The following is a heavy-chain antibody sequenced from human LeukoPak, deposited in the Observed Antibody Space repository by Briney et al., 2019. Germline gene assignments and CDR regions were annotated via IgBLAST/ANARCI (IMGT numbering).Heavy chain of an antibody. Sequence: ASVKISXKVSGYTFTDYYMHWVQQAPGKGLEWMGLVDPEDGETIYAEKFQGRVTITADTSTDTAYMELSSLRSEDTAVYYCATLTIVVVPAAIIDYWGQGTLVTVSS. CDR2: VDPEDGET. CDR1: GYTFTDYY. D-gene: IGHD2-2*01. CDR3: ATLTIVVVPAAIIDY. V-gene: IGHV1-69-2*01. J-gene: IGHJ4*02.